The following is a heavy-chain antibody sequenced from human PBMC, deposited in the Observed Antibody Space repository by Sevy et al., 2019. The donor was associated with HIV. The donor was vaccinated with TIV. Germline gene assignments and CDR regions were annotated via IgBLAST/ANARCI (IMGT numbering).Heavy chain of an antibody. CDR1: GYTFTRYE. J-gene: IGHJ4*02. Sequence: ASVKVSCKASGYTFTRYEINWVRQATGLGLEWMGWMNPNSGDKGSVQKFQGRVTMTRNTSISTAYMELRSLRSDDTAVYYCARAIGTTVVTPVDYWGQGTLVTVSS. D-gene: IGHD3-10*01. CDR3: ARAIGTTVVTPVDY. CDR2: MNPNSGDK. V-gene: IGHV1-8*01.